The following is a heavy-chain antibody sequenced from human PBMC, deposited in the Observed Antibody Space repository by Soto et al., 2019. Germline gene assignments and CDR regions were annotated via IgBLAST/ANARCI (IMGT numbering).Heavy chain of an antibody. Sequence: GGSLRLSCAASGFTFSSYGMHWVRQAPGKGLEWVAVIWYDGSNKYYADSVKGRFTISRDNSKNTLYLQMNSLRAEDTAVYYCARGPRGYSYGAGPNYGMDVWGQGTTVTVSS. D-gene: IGHD5-18*01. CDR2: IWYDGSNK. V-gene: IGHV3-33*01. J-gene: IGHJ6*02. CDR1: GFTFSSYG. CDR3: ARGPRGYSYGAGPNYGMDV.